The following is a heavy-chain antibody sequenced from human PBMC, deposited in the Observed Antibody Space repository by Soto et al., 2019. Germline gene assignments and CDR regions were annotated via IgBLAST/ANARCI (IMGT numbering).Heavy chain of an antibody. CDR3: ARDSKRSCSTVSAFLLNRSTDL. V-gene: IGHV3-23*01. Sequence: GKGLEWVSAISATGISTHYADSVKGRVTISRDNSTNTLSLEMSSLTAEDTAVYFRARDSKRSCSTVSAFLLNRSTDL. D-gene: IGHD6-13*01. CDR2: ISATGIST. J-gene: IGHJ2*01.